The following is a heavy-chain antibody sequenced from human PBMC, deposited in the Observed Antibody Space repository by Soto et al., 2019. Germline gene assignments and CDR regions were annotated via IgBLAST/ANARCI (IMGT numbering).Heavy chain of an antibody. CDR2: INHSGST. CDR3: ARVVWAFDI. V-gene: IGHV4-34*01. J-gene: IGHJ3*02. Sequence: SETLSLTCAVYGGSFSGYYWSWIRQPPGKGLEWIGEINHSGSTNYNPSLKSRVTISVDTSKNQFSLKLSSVTAADTAVYHCARVVWAFDIWGQGTMVTVSS. CDR1: GGSFSGYY. D-gene: IGHD2-8*01.